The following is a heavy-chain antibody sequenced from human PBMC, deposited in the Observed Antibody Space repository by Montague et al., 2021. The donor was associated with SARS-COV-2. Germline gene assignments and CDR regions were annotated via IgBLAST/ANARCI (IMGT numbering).Heavy chain of an antibody. CDR2: ISSSSSYI. Sequence: SLRLSCVASGFTFSSYSMNWVRQAPGKGLEWVSSISSSSSYIYYADSVKGRFTISRDNAKNSLYLQMNSLRAEDTAVYYCARAGDIVVVPAVDWFDPWGQGTLVTVSS. J-gene: IGHJ5*02. CDR3: ARAGDIVVVPAVDWFDP. D-gene: IGHD2-2*01. V-gene: IGHV3-21*01. CDR1: GFTFSSYS.